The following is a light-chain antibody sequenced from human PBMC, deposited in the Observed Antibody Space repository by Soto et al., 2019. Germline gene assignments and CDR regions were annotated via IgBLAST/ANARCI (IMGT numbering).Light chain of an antibody. CDR1: QTIDNY. Sequence: DIQMTQSPSNLSASIGDRVTITCRASQTIDNYLNWYQQKPGKAPKLLISAASRLQSGVPSRFSGVGSGTDFTLTINTLQPEDIATYFCQRGYTTPCFGGGTKVEIK. CDR3: QRGYTTPC. V-gene: IGKV1-39*01. J-gene: IGKJ4*01. CDR2: AAS.